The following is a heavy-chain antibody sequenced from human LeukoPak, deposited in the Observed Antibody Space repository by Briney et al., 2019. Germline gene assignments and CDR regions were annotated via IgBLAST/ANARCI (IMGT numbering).Heavy chain of an antibody. V-gene: IGHV1-69*06. CDR3: AREWRPSTFGELLFKRTNWFDP. D-gene: IGHD3-10*01. J-gene: IGHJ5*02. Sequence: SVKVSCKASGGTFSSYAISWVRQAPGQGLEWMGGIIPIFGTTNYAQKFQDRVTITADKSTSTAYMELSSLRSEDTAVYYCAREWRPSTFGELLFKRTNWFDPWGQGTLVTVSS. CDR1: GGTFSSYA. CDR2: IIPIFGTT.